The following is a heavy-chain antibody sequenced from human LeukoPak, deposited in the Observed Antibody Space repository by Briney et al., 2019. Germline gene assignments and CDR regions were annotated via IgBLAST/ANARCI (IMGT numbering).Heavy chain of an antibody. J-gene: IGHJ4*02. CDR1: GYTFTSYD. CDR2: MNPNSGNT. D-gene: IGHD3-3*01. CDR3: AVGLTIFGVVSV. V-gene: IGHV1-8*01. Sequence: ASVKVSCKASGYTFTSYDISWVRQATGQGLEWMGWMNPNSGNTGYAQKFQGRVTMTRNTSISTAYMELSSLRSEDTAVYYCAVGLTIFGVVSVWGQGTLVTVSS.